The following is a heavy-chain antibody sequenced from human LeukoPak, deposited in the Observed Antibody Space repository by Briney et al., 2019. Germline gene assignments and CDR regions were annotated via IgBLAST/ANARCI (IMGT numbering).Heavy chain of an antibody. CDR3: ARDLLGDYGYFDY. D-gene: IGHD4-17*01. J-gene: IGHJ4*02. V-gene: IGHV1-46*03. Sequence: ASVKVSCKASGYTFTSYGISWVRQAPGQGLEWMGIINPSGGSTSYAQKFQGRVTITRDTSTSTVYMELSSLRSEDTAVYYCARDLLGDYGYFDYRGQGALVALS. CDR1: GYTFTSYG. CDR2: INPSGGST.